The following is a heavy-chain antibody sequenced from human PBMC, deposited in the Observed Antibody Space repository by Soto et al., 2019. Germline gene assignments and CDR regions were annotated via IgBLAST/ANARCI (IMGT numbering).Heavy chain of an antibody. CDR3: AREGAGPKGSSSWPDDAFDI. V-gene: IGHV4-31*03. CDR1: GGPISSGGYY. Sequence: QVQLQESGPGLVKPSQTLSLTCTVSGGPISSGGYYWSWIRQHPGKGLEWIGYISYSGSTYYYSSLKRRVTITVDSSKNQFSLKLTSVTAADTAVYYWAREGAGPKGSSSWPDDAFDIWGQGTMVTVSS. J-gene: IGHJ3*02. D-gene: IGHD6-13*01. CDR2: ISYSGST.